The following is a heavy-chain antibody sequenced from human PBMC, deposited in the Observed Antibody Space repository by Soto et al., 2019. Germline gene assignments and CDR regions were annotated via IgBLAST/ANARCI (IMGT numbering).Heavy chain of an antibody. Sequence: SETLSLTCTVSGGSISSSSYYWGWIRQPPGKGLEWIGSIYYSGSTYYNPSLKSRVTISVDTSKNQFSLKLSSVTAADTAVYYCARQGQQLVLYYYYYMDVWGKGTTVTVSS. CDR1: GGSISSSSYY. J-gene: IGHJ6*03. CDR3: ARQGQQLVLYYYYYMDV. CDR2: IYYSGST. D-gene: IGHD6-13*01. V-gene: IGHV4-39*01.